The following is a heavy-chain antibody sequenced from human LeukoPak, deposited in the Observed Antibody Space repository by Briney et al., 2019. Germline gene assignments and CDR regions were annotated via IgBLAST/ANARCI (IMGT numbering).Heavy chain of an antibody. D-gene: IGHD6-13*01. J-gene: IGHJ4*02. V-gene: IGHV4-59*01. CDR3: ARRSSLVSSSWDYFDY. CDR2: IYYSGST. Sequence: SETLSLTCTVSGASISTYYWGWIRQPPGKGLEWIGYIYYSGSTDSNPSLKSRVTISIDTSKNQFSLKLSSVTAADTAVYYCARRSSLVSSSWDYFDYWGQGTLVTVSS. CDR1: GASISTYY.